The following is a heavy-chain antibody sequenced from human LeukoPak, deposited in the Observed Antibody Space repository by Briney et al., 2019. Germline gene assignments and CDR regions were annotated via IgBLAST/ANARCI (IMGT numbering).Heavy chain of an antibody. D-gene: IGHD3-9*01. V-gene: IGHV4-34*01. CDR3: ARGSYDILTGYYKSLFDY. Sequence: PSETLSLTCAVYGGSFSGYYWSWIRQPPGKGLEWIGEINHSGSTNYNPSLKSRVTISVDTSKNQFSLKLSSVTAADTAVYYCARGSYDILTGYYKSLFDYWGQGTLVTVSS. CDR1: GGSFSGYY. J-gene: IGHJ4*02. CDR2: INHSGST.